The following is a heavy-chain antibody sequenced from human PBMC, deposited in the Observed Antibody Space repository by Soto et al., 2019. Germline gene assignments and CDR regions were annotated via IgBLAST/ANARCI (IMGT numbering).Heavy chain of an antibody. D-gene: IGHD6-13*01. V-gene: IGHV3-33*06. CDR2: TWYDGSDK. J-gene: IGHJ3*02. CDR1: GFTFSRFG. CDR3: AKDRSSSFDALDI. Sequence: QVQLVESGGGVVQPGRSLRLSCVASGFTFSRFGMHWVRQAPGKGLEWVAGTWYDGSDKYYADSVKGRVTISRDNSNNARYLQMNSLRAEDTAAYYCAKDRSSSFDALDIWGQGTLVTVSS.